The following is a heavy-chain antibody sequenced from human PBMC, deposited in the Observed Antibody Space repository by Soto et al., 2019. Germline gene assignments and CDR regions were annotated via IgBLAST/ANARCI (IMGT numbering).Heavy chain of an antibody. CDR1: EVTSGGYS. CDR2: ISSSGSST. V-gene: IGHV3-21*01. J-gene: IGHJ4*02. CDR3: ARDFTYYYASPESFDF. Sequence: RDSCRVSEVTSGGYSVNRVSQNPGKGLEWVSSISSSGSSTYYADSVKGRFTISRDNAKNSLYLQMNSLRVEDTAVYYCARDFTYYYASPESFDFWGQGTLVTVSS. D-gene: IGHD3-10*01.